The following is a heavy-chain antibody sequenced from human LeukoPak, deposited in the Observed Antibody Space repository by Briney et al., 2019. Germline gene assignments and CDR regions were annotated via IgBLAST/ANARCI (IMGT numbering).Heavy chain of an antibody. CDR3: ARHLIEGATNPYFDY. Sequence: GGSLRLSCAAPGFSFSTYWMTWVRQAPGKGGEWVANIKQDGREKHYVHSVRGGFIISSDNAKNSLYLQLNGLRAEDTAVYYCARHLIEGATNPYFDYWGQGTLVTVSS. D-gene: IGHD1-26*01. CDR2: IKQDGREK. J-gene: IGHJ4*02. V-gene: IGHV3-7*01. CDR1: GFSFSTYW.